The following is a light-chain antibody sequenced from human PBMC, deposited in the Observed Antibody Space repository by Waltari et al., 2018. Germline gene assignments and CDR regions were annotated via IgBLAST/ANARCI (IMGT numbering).Light chain of an antibody. V-gene: IGLV1-44*01. CDR3: AAWDDSLNGVV. J-gene: IGLJ2*01. Sequence: QSVLTQPPSASGTPGQRVTISCSGSSSNIGSNTVNWYQQLPGTAPKLLIYSNKQRPSGVPDRFSGSKSGTSASLAISGLQSEDEAEYYWAAWDDSLNGVVFGGGTKLTVL. CDR2: SNK. CDR1: SSNIGSNT.